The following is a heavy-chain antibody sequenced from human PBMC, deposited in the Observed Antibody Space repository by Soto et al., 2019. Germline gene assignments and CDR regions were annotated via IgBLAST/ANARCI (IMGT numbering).Heavy chain of an antibody. CDR1: GFSFSDYE. CDR3: TRGAGFFYGVDA. V-gene: IGHV3-48*03. CDR2: ISFSGSTI. J-gene: IGHJ6*02. Sequence: EVELVESGGGLVQPGGSLRLSCAASGFSFSDYEMNWVRQAPGKGLEWIAHISFSGSTIYYADSVKGRFSISRDNSKNFLDLQVGGLRADGSPVYYCTRGAGFFYGVDAWGLGTTVTVSS. D-gene: IGHD3-10*01.